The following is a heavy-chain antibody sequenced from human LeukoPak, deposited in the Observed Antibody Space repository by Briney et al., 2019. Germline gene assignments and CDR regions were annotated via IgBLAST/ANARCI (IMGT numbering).Heavy chain of an antibody. CDR1: GYSFTSYW. D-gene: IGHD6-19*01. CDR3: ARQMAVAGTGAFDI. CDR2: IYPGDSDT. Sequence: GESLQISCNGSGYSFTSYWIAWVRQMPGKDLERMGVIYPGDSDTRYSPSFEGQVTISTDKSISTAYLQWSSLKASDTAMYYCARQMAVAGTGAFDIWGQGTMVTVSS. V-gene: IGHV5-51*01. J-gene: IGHJ3*02.